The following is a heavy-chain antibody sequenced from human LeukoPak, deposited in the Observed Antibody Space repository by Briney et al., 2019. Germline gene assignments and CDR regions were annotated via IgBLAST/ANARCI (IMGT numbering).Heavy chain of an antibody. CDR1: GGSISSHY. Sequence: SETLSLTCTVSGGSISSHYWSWIRQPPGKGLEWIGYIYYSGSTNYNPSLKSRVTISVDTSKNQFSLKLSSVTAADTAVYYCARPRGIGAAGGDELDYWGQGTLVTVSS. V-gene: IGHV4-59*11. J-gene: IGHJ4*02. CDR2: IYYSGST. D-gene: IGHD6-13*01. CDR3: ARPRGIGAAGGDELDY.